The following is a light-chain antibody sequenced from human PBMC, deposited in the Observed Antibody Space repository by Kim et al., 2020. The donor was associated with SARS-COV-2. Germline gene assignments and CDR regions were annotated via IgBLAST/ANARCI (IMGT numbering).Light chain of an antibody. CDR3: QAWDSNTRV. CDR1: RLGYKD. V-gene: IGLV3-1*01. J-gene: IGLJ1*01. CDR2: HRA. Sequence: SYELTQPPSVSVSPGQTASITCSENRLGYKDVSWFQQKPGQSPVLVIYHRAKRPSRIPERFSGSTSENTATLTISTTQSMDEADYYCQAWDSNTRVFGTGTKVTVL.